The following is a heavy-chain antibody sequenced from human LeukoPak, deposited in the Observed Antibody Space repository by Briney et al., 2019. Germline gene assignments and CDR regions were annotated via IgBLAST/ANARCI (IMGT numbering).Heavy chain of an antibody. D-gene: IGHD3-9*01. CDR3: ATEGFRYLHH. Sequence: ASVKVSCKISGYTRTELSMHWVRQAPGKGLEWMGGFDAEFGKTIYAQRFQGRVTMTEDPSTGTAYMELSSLRSDDTAVYYCATEGFRYLHHWGQGSLVTIPS. CDR2: FDAEFGKT. J-gene: IGHJ4*02. CDR1: GYTRTELS. V-gene: IGHV1-24*01.